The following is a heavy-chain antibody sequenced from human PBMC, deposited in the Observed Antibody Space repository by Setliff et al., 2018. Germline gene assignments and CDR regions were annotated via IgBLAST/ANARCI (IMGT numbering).Heavy chain of an antibody. V-gene: IGHV3-74*01. D-gene: IGHD3-16*01. CDR3: AAGVITFGGVIEY. J-gene: IGHJ4*02. CDR1: GFNFSDYW. CDR2: LSGDADVSRP. Sequence: GGSLRLSCAASGFNFSDYWMHWVRQVPGKGLVWVSRLSGDADVSRPTYAASVKGRFTTSRDNAKNTLYLQMNSLTVEDTALYYCAAGVITFGGVIEYWGRGTLVTVSS.